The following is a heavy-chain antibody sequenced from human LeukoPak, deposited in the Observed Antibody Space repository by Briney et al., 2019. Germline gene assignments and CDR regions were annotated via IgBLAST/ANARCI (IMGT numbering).Heavy chain of an antibody. D-gene: IGHD3-10*01. V-gene: IGHV3-30*02. J-gene: IGHJ4*02. CDR3: AKDRIWFGESFDY. CDR1: EFTFSSYG. CDR2: IRYDGSTK. Sequence: GGSLRLSCTASEFTFSSYGMHWVRQAPGKGLEWVAFIRYDGSTKYYTNSVKGRFTISRDNSKNTMYLQMNSLRAEDTAVYYCAKDRIWFGESFDYWGQGTLVTVSS.